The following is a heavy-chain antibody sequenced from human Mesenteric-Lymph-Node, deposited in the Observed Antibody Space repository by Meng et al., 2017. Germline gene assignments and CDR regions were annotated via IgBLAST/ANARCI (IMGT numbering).Heavy chain of an antibody. Sequence: GGSLRLSCAASGFIFGNAWMSWVRQAPGKGLEWVSYISSSGSTIYYADSVKGRFTISRDNAKNSLYLQMNSLRAEDTAVYYCARDPAAYCGGDCPRDAFDIWGQGTMVTVSS. CDR1: GFIFGNAW. J-gene: IGHJ3*02. CDR2: ISSSGSTI. CDR3: ARDPAAYCGGDCPRDAFDI. D-gene: IGHD2-21*02. V-gene: IGHV3-11*04.